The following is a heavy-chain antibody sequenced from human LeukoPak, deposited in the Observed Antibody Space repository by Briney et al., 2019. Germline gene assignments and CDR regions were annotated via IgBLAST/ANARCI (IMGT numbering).Heavy chain of an antibody. CDR1: GFTFSSYS. CDR2: INSSGSNI. J-gene: IGHJ4*02. CDR3: ARVLECNSGWYDY. Sequence: GGSLRLSCAASGFTFSSYSMNWIRQAPGKGLEWVSSINSSGSNIYYADSVKGRFTISRDNAKNSLYLQMNSLRADDTAVYYCARVLECNSGWYDYWRRGTLDSVSS. V-gene: IGHV3-21*01. D-gene: IGHD6-19*01.